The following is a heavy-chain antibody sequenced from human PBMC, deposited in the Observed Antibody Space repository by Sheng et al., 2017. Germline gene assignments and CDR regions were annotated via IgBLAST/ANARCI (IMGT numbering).Heavy chain of an antibody. CDR2: INHSGST. V-gene: IGHV4-34*01. CDR3: ARGFWHDAFDI. CDR1: GGSFSGYY. J-gene: IGHJ3*02. D-gene: IGHD3-3*01. Sequence: QVQLQQWGAGLLKPSETLSLTCAVYGGSFSGYYWSWIRQPPGKGLEWIGEINHSGSTNYNPSLKSRVTISVDTSKNQFSLKLSSVTAADTAVYYCARGFWHDAFDIWGQGTMVTVSS.